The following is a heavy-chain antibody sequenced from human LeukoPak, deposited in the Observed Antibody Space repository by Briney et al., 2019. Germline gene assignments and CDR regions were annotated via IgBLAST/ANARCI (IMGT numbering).Heavy chain of an antibody. CDR1: GFTFSRYN. CDR2: ISSRSSYI. Sequence: GGSLRLSCAGSGFTFSRYNMDWFRQAPGKGLERVSSISSRSSYIFYADSVKGRFTISRDNAKNSLYLQMNSLGAEDTAVYYCARDAQWLVPEGYYYYMDVWGKGTTVTVSS. J-gene: IGHJ6*03. D-gene: IGHD6-19*01. V-gene: IGHV3-21*01. CDR3: ARDAQWLVPEGYYYYMDV.